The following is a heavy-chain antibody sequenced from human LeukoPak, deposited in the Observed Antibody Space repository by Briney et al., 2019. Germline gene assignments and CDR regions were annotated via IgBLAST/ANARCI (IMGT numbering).Heavy chain of an antibody. CDR1: GFTFSSYA. D-gene: IGHD3-22*01. CDR3: ARRHEPDSSGYYYFDY. J-gene: IGHJ4*02. CDR2: ISDDGSNK. V-gene: IGHV3-30*04. Sequence: GGSLRLSCAASGFTFSSYAMHWVRQAPGKGLEWVAVISDDGSNKYYADSVKGRFTISRDNSENTLYLQMNSLRAEDTAVYYCARRHEPDSSGYYYFDYWGQGTLVTVSS.